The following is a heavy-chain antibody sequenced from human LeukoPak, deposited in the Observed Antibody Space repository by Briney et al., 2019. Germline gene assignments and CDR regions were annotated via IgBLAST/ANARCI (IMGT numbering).Heavy chain of an antibody. V-gene: IGHV3-23*01. Sequence: GGSLRLSCAASGFTFSSYAMSWVRQAPGKGLEWVSAISGSGGSTYSADSVKGRFTISRDNSKNTLYLQMNSLRAEDTAVYYCAKDHSSSWYVALSDYWGQGTLVTVSS. J-gene: IGHJ4*02. CDR3: AKDHSSSWYVALSDY. D-gene: IGHD6-13*01. CDR2: ISGSGGST. CDR1: GFTFSSYA.